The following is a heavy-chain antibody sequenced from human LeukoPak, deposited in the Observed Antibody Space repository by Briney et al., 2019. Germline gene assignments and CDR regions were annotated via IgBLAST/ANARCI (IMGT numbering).Heavy chain of an antibody. CDR1: GYTFTGYY. Sequence: ASVKVSCKASGYTFTGYYMHWVRQAPGQGLEWMGWINPNSGGTNYAQKFQGRVTMTRDTSISTAYMELSRLRSDDTAVYYCASESGDPWYYYGMDVWGQGTTVTVSS. CDR3: ASESGDPWYYYGMDV. D-gene: IGHD7-27*01. V-gene: IGHV1-2*02. J-gene: IGHJ6*02. CDR2: INPNSGGT.